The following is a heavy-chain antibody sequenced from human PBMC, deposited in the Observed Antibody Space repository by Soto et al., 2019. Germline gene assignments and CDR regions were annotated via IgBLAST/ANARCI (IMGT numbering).Heavy chain of an antibody. V-gene: IGHV3-74*01. D-gene: IGHD3-10*01. Sequence: GGSLRLSCAASGFTFSNFWMHWVRQAPGKGPVWVSRTTSDGSASNYADSVKGRFSVSRDNAKNTLYLQMNSLRVEDTAVYYCARDLVAGSGSCDSWGQGTPVTVSS. CDR2: TTSDGSAS. CDR1: GFTFSNFW. CDR3: ARDLVAGSGSCDS. J-gene: IGHJ4*02.